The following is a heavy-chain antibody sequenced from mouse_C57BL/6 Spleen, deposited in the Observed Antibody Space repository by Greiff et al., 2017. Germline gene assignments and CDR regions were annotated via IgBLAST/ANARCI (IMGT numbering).Heavy chain of an antibody. CDR2: IWSGGST. Sequence: QVQLQQSGPGLVQPSQSLSITCTVSGFSLTSYGVHWVRQSPGKGLEWLGVIWSGGSTDSNAAFISRLSISKDNSKSQVFFKMNSLQADDTAIYYCARRAGDGYSYAMDYWGQGTSVTVSS. V-gene: IGHV2-2*01. J-gene: IGHJ4*01. D-gene: IGHD2-3*01. CDR3: ARRAGDGYSYAMDY. CDR1: GFSLTSYG.